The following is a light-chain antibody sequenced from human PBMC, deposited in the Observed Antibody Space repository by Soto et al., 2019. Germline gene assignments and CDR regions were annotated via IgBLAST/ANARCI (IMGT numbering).Light chain of an antibody. CDR1: SSDVGSYNL. J-gene: IGLJ2*01. V-gene: IGLV2-23*01. Sequence: QSALTQPASVSGSPGQSITISCTGTSSDVGSYNLVSWYQQHPGKAPKLMIYEGSKRPSGVSNRFSGSKSGNTASLTISGLQAEDEADYYRCSYAGSSPRVVFGRGTKLTVL. CDR2: EGS. CDR3: CSYAGSSPRVV.